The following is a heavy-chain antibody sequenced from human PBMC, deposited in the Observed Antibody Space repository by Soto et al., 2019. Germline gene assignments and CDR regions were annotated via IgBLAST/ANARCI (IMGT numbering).Heavy chain of an antibody. CDR2: IMPIFRTP. CDR1: GGTFRNSA. J-gene: IGHJ6*02. Sequence: QVQLEQSGPEVKKPGSSVKVSCKASGGTFRNSAISWVRQAPGQGLEWMGGIMPIFRTPDYAQKFQGRVTITADESASTAYMELTGLRSDDTAVYYCARDNARPQLGGNYYYILDVWGHGTTVTVSS. D-gene: IGHD3-3*02. V-gene: IGHV1-69*12. CDR3: ARDNARPQLGGNYYYILDV.